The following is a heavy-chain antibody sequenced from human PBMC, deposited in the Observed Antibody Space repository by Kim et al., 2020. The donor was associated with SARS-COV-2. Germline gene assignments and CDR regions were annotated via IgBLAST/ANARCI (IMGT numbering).Heavy chain of an antibody. CDR1: GYTFTSYW. CDR2: MYPGDSDI. V-gene: IGHV5-51*01. CDR3: VRRPDYYDSSGFDY. Sequence: GESLKISCMGSGYTFTSYWIGWVRQMPGKGLEWVALMYPGDSDIRYGPSFKGRVTISADKSINTAYLQWSSLKASDTATYYCVRRPDYYDSSGFDYWGQGDLVTVSS. D-gene: IGHD3-22*01. J-gene: IGHJ4*02.